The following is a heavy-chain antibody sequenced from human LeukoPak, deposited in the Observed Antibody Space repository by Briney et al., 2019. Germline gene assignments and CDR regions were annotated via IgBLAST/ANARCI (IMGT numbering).Heavy chain of an antibody. V-gene: IGHV3-21*01. CDR2: IYSTTTYI. D-gene: IGHD4-17*01. CDR3: ARPGFGDYY. J-gene: IGHJ4*02. Sequence: GGSLRLSCAASGFTFSNYSMNWVRQAPGKGLEWVSSIYSTTTYIYYADSVKGRFTISRDNAENSLYLQMNSLRAEDTAVYYCARPGFGDYYWGQGTLVTVSS. CDR1: GFTFSNYS.